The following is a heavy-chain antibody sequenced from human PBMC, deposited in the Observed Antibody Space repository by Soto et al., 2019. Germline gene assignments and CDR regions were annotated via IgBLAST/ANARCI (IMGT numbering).Heavy chain of an antibody. D-gene: IGHD3-22*01. CDR3: ARNYYDSSGYYLPFDY. CDR1: GFTFSSYG. V-gene: IGHV3-33*01. CDR2: IWYDGSNK. J-gene: IGHJ4*02. Sequence: GGSLRLSCAASGFTFSSYGMHWVRQAPGKGLEWVAVIWYDGSNKYYADSVKGRFTISRDNSKNTLYLQMNSLRAEDTAVYYCARNYYDSSGYYLPFDYWGQGTLVTVSS.